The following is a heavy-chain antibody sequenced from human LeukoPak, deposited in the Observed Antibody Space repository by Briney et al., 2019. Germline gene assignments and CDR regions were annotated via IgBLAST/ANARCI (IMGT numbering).Heavy chain of an antibody. J-gene: IGHJ4*02. Sequence: SVKVSCKASGGTFSSYAISWVRQAPGQGLEWMGGIIPIFGTANYAQKFQGRVTITADESTSTAYMELSSLRSEDTAVYYCARGEAAAGAYFDYWGQGTLVTVSS. D-gene: IGHD6-13*01. V-gene: IGHV1-69*13. CDR2: IIPIFGTA. CDR1: GGTFSSYA. CDR3: ARGEAAAGAYFDY.